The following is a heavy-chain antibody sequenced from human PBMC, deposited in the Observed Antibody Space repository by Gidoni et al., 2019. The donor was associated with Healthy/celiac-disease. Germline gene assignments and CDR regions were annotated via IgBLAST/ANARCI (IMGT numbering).Heavy chain of an antibody. CDR1: GGSISSRSYD. CDR2: IYYSGRT. J-gene: IGHJ3*02. CDR3: ASDDKKYQPHAFDI. V-gene: IGHV4-39*07. Sequence: QLQLQESGPGLVKPSETLSLTCTVSGGSISSRSYDWGWIRQPPGKGLEWIGSIYYSGRTYYNPSLKSRATISVDTSKNHFSLKLSSVTAADTAVYYCASDDKKYQPHAFDIWGQGTMVTVSS. D-gene: IGHD2-2*01.